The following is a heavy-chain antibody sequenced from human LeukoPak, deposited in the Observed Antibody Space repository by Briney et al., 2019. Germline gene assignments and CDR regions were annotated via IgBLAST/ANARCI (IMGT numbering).Heavy chain of an antibody. Sequence: PGGSLRLSCAASGFTFSDYYMSWIRQAPGKGLEWVSYISSSGSTIYYADSVKGRFTISRDNAKNSLYLQMNSLRAEDTAVYYCARDQATRGPPPGGDYYYYGMDVWGQGTTVTVSS. CDR2: ISSSGSTI. CDR3: ARDQATRGPPPGGDYYYYGMDV. V-gene: IGHV3-11*01. D-gene: IGHD5-24*01. CDR1: GFTFSDYY. J-gene: IGHJ6*02.